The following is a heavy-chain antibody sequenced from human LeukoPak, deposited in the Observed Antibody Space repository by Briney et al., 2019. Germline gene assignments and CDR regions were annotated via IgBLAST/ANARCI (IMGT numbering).Heavy chain of an antibody. CDR1: GGTFSSYT. CDR3: ARAPRIAAPPGD. D-gene: IGHD6-13*01. CDR2: IIPILGIA. Sequence: SVKLSCKASGGTFSSYTISWLRQAPGQGLEWRGRIIPILGIANYAQKFQGRVTITADKSTSTAYMELSSLRSEDTAVYYCARAPRIAAPPGDWGQGTLVTVSS. J-gene: IGHJ4*02. V-gene: IGHV1-69*02.